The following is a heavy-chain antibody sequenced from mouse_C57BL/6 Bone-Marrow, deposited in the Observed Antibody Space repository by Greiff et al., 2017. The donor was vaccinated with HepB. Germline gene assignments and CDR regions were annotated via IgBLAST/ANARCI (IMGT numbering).Heavy chain of an antibody. Sequence: EVQLVESGGGLVKPGGSLKLSCAASGFTFSDYGMHWVRQAPEKGLEWVAYISSGSSTIYYADTVKGRFTISRDNAKNTLFLQMTSLRSEDTAMYYCARPTIVTPCAMDYWGQGTSVTVSS. CDR3: ARPTIVTPCAMDY. CDR2: ISSGSSTI. J-gene: IGHJ4*01. D-gene: IGHD2-5*01. V-gene: IGHV5-17*01. CDR1: GFTFSDYG.